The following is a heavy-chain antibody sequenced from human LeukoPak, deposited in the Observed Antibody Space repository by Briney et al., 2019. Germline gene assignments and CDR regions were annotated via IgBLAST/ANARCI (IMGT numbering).Heavy chain of an antibody. V-gene: IGHV4-34*01. CDR2: INHSGST. J-gene: IGHJ4*02. CDR3: ARASRGDYVWGSYSDYFDY. Sequence: PSETLSLTCAVYGGSFSGYYWSWIRQPPGKGLEWIGEINHSGSTNYNPSLKSRVTISVDTSKNQFSLKLSSVTAADTAVYYCARASRGDYVWGSYSDYFDYWGQGTLVTVSS. D-gene: IGHD3-16*01. CDR1: GGSFSGYY.